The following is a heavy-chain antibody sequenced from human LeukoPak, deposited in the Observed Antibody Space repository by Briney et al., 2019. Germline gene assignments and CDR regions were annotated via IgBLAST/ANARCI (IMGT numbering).Heavy chain of an antibody. D-gene: IGHD6-19*01. Sequence: GGSLRLSCAASGFTFSSYAMYWVRQAPGKGLEWVAVISYDGSDKFYADSVKGRFTISRDSSKNTLYLQMNRLRPEDTAVYYCARDLGSSGWYQRGLDYWGQGTLVTVSS. CDR1: GFTFSSYA. CDR3: ARDLGSSGWYQRGLDY. V-gene: IGHV3-30*04. J-gene: IGHJ4*02. CDR2: ISYDGSDK.